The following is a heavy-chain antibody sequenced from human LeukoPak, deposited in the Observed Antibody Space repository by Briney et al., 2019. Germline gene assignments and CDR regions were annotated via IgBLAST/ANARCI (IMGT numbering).Heavy chain of an antibody. CDR2: ISDSGGST. J-gene: IGHJ4*02. Sequence: GGSLKLSCAASGFTFSSYAMSWVRQAPGKGLEWVSAISDSGGSTHYAVSVKGRFTISRDNSKNTLYLQMNSLRAEDTAVYYCAKSGYDFWSGYYGTLFDYWGQGTLVTVSS. D-gene: IGHD3-3*01. V-gene: IGHV3-23*01. CDR3: AKSGYDFWSGYYGTLFDY. CDR1: GFTFSSYA.